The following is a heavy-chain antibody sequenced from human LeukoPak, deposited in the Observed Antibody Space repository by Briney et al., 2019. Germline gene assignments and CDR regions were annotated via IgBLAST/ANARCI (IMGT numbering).Heavy chain of an antibody. CDR3: ARHQYQLSALDY. CDR1: GYSISSSYY. V-gene: IGHV4-38-2*02. Sequence: SETLSLTCTVSGYSISSSYYWGWIRQPPGKGLEWIGSLYPSGSTYYSPSLKSRVTISVDTSKNQFSLKLSSVTAADTAVYYCARHQYQLSALDYWGQGTLVTVSS. J-gene: IGHJ4*02. D-gene: IGHD2-2*01. CDR2: LYPSGST.